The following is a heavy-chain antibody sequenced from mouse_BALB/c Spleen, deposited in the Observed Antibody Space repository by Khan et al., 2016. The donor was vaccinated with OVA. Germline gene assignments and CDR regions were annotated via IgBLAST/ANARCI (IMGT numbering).Heavy chain of an antibody. V-gene: IGHV1-76*01. CDR1: GHSSTGDY. CDR2: PSPGSGDT. J-gene: IGHJ3*01. CDR3: ARRNYICSAVAY. D-gene: IGHD1-1*01. Sequence: QVQLKESGAELARPGASVKLRSKAYGHSSTGDYINWVKQRTVQGLEWIAEPSPGSGDTYYNEKFKGKATLTTAQSSDTVYMQRSSVTSEALAVYFSARRNYICSAVAYSGLPSLLHVSA.